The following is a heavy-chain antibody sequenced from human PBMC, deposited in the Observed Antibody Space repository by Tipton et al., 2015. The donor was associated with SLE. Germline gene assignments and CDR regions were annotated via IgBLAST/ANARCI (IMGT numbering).Heavy chain of an antibody. D-gene: IGHD2-15*01. Sequence: QSGPEVKKPGASVKVSCKASGYTFTSYDINWVRQATGQGLEWMGWMNPNSGDAGYALKFQGKVTMTRNISKSTAYMELSSLRSEDTAVYYCARRWDCSGGSCQGSFGYWGQVPLVPVSS. CDR2: MNPNSGDA. CDR3: ARRWDCSGGSCQGSFGY. CDR1: GYTFTSYD. V-gene: IGHV1-8*01. J-gene: IGHJ4*02.